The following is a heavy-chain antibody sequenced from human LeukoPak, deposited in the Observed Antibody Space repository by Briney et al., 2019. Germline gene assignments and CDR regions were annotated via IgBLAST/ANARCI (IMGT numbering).Heavy chain of an antibody. D-gene: IGHD3-22*01. CDR3: ARQTTLPLLGKPYYHDSSGYNFDY. Sequence: ESGPTLVKPTQTLTLTCTFSGFSLSTSGVGVGWIRQPPGKALEWLALIYWNDDKRYSPSLKSRLTITKDTSKNQVVLTMTNMDPVDTATYYCARQTTLPLLGKPYYHDSSGYNFDYWGQGTLVTVSS. J-gene: IGHJ4*02. V-gene: IGHV2-5*01. CDR1: GFSLSTSGVG. CDR2: IYWNDDK.